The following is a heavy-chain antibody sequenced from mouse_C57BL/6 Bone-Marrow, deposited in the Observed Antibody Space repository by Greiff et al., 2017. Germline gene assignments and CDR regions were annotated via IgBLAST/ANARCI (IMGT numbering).Heavy chain of an antibody. D-gene: IGHD1-1*01. CDR1: GFSLTSYA. V-gene: IGHV2-9-1*01. CDR3: ARLLRGIPNPPFDY. Sequence: VKLMESGPGLVAPSQSLSITCTVSGFSLTSYAISWVRQPPGKGLEWLGVICTGGGTNYNSALKSRLSISKDNSKSQVFLKMNRLQTDDTARYYCARLLRGIPNPPFDYWGQGTTLTVSS. CDR2: ICTGGGT. J-gene: IGHJ2*01.